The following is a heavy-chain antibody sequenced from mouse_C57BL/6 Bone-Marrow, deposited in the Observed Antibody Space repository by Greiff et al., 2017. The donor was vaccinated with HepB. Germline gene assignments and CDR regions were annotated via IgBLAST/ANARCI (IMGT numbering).Heavy chain of an antibody. D-gene: IGHD2-4*01. V-gene: IGHV5-17*01. CDR3: ARAPFYYDYPYYAMDY. CDR2: ISSGRSTI. J-gene: IGHJ4*01. Sequence: EVKLQESGGGLVKPGGSLKLSCAASGFTFSDYGMHWVRQAPEKGLEWVAYISSGRSTIYYADTVKGRFTISRDNAKNTLFLQMTSLRSEDTAMYYCARAPFYYDYPYYAMDYWGQGTSVTVSS. CDR1: GFTFSDYG.